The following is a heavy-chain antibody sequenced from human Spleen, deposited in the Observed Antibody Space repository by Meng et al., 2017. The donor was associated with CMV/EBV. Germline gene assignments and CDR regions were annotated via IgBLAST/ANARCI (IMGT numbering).Heavy chain of an antibody. D-gene: IGHD1-26*01. CDR3: AKAGDTLRNIRDAFDM. CDR2: LSGEGSTR. V-gene: IGHV3-23*01. J-gene: IGHJ3*02. Sequence: GGSLRLSCAASGFTFSSYAMNWVRQAPGKGLEWVSGLSGEGSTRYYADSVKGRFTISRANSKNTVFLQMNRLRAEDTAIYYCAKAGDTLRNIRDAFDMWGQGTMVTVSS. CDR1: GFTFSSYA.